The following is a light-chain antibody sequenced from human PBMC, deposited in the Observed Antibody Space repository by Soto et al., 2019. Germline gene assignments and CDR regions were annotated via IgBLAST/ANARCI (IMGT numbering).Light chain of an antibody. CDR2: GAS. Sequence: IVLTQPPGPLSLSQGERATLSCRASQSVSSSYLAWYQQKPGQAPRLLIYGASSRATGIPDRFSGSWSGTDFTLTISSLVPEDFAVYYCQQYGSSPRTFGQGTKVDIK. V-gene: IGKV3-20*01. J-gene: IGKJ1*01. CDR1: QSVSSSY. CDR3: QQYGSSPRT.